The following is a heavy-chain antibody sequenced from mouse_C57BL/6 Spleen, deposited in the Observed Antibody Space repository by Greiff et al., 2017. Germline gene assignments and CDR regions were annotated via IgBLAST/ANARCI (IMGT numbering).Heavy chain of an antibody. J-gene: IGHJ4*01. CDR2: INPNNGGT. CDR1: GYTFTDYN. V-gene: IGHV1-18*01. D-gene: IGHD2-3*01. Sequence: VQLQQSGPELVKPGASVKIPCKASGYTFTDYNMDWVKQSHGKSLEWIGDINPNNGGTIYNQKFKGKATLTVDKSSSTAYMELRSLTSEDTAVYYCARRGYDGYDAMDYWGQGTSVTVSS. CDR3: ARRGYDGYDAMDY.